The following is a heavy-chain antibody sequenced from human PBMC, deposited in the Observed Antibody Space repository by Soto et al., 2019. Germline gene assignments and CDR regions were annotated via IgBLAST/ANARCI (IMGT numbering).Heavy chain of an antibody. Sequence: GGSLRLSCSASGFTFCSYAMHWVRQAPGKGLEYVSAISSNGGSTYYADSVKGRFTISRDNSKNTLYLQMNSLRAEDTAVYYCAKDPTYYGILTGYSPTNAFDIWGQGTMVTVSS. CDR1: GFTFCSYA. J-gene: IGHJ3*02. CDR3: AKDPTYYGILTGYSPTNAFDI. D-gene: IGHD3-9*01. V-gene: IGHV3-64*04. CDR2: ISSNGGST.